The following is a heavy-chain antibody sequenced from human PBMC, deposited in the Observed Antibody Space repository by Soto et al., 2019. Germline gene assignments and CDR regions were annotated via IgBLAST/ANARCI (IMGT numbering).Heavy chain of an antibody. CDR1: GFTFSSYA. CDR2: ISGSGGST. Sequence: GGSLRLSCAASGFTFSSYAMSWVRQAPGKGLEWVSAISGSGGSTYYADSVKGRFTISRDNSKNTLYLQMNSLRAEDTAVYYCAKGSSVVVPAAIWYFDYWGQGTLVTVSS. D-gene: IGHD2-2*01. J-gene: IGHJ4*02. CDR3: AKGSSVVVPAAIWYFDY. V-gene: IGHV3-23*01.